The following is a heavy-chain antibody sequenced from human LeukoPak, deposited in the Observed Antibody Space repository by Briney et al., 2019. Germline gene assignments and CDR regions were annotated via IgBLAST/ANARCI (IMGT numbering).Heavy chain of an antibody. CDR1: GFTFSSYG. V-gene: IGHV3-30*18. J-gene: IGHJ4*02. Sequence: GGSLRLSCAASGFTFSSYGMHWVRQAPGKGLEWVAVISYDGSNKYYADSVKGRFTISRDNSKSTLYLQMNSLRAEDTAVYYCVKGEDYVWGCYRSFPFDYWGQGTLVTVSS. D-gene: IGHD3-16*02. CDR3: VKGEDYVWGCYRSFPFDY. CDR2: ISYDGSNK.